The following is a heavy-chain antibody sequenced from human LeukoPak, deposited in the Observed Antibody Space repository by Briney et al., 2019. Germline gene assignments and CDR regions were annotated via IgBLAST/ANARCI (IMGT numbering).Heavy chain of an antibody. CDR2: IFYSGNT. V-gene: IGHV4-39*01. Sequence: PSETLSLTCTISGGSISSSSYFWGWIRQPPGKGMEWIGHIFYSGNTYYKPSLKSRLTISVDTSKDQFSLRLSSVTAADTAVYYCASSVRYSSGSFDYWGQGTLVTVSS. CDR1: GGSISSSSYF. J-gene: IGHJ4*02. D-gene: IGHD3-22*01. CDR3: ASSVRYSSGSFDY.